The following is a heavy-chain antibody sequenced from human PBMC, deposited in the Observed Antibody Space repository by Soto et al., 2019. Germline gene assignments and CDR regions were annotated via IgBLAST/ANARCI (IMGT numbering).Heavy chain of an antibody. D-gene: IGHD2-2*01. CDR1: GFTFSSYA. Sequence: QVQLVESGGGVVQPGRSLRLSCAASGFTFSSYAMHWVRQAPGKGLEWVAVISYDGSNKYYADSVKGRFTISRDNSKNTLYLQMNSLGAEDTAVYYCARELSRISTRRNWFDPWGQGTLVTVSS. V-gene: IGHV3-30-3*01. J-gene: IGHJ5*02. CDR2: ISYDGSNK. CDR3: ARELSRISTRRNWFDP.